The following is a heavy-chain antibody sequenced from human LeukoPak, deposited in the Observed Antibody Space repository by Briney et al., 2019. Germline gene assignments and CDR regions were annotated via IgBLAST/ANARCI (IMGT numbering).Heavy chain of an antibody. CDR3: AKGVWFGEFRYDY. Sequence: GGSLRLSCAASGFTFSSYWMSWVRQAPGKGLEWVAFIRYDGSNKYYADSVKGRFTISRDNSKNTLYLQMNSLRAEDTAVYYCAKGVWFGEFRYDYWGQGTLVTVSS. V-gene: IGHV3-30*02. CDR1: GFTFSSYW. CDR2: IRYDGSNK. J-gene: IGHJ4*02. D-gene: IGHD3-10*01.